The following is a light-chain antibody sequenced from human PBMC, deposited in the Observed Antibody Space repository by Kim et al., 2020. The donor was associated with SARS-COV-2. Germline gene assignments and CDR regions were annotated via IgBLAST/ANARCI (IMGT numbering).Light chain of an antibody. CDR1: QSFSSSY. CDR2: GTY. CDR3: QHYGDSAYT. J-gene: IGKJ2*01. Sequence: FTPEERATLACRASQSFSSSYLAWYLQKPGQAPSLLIYGTYIRATGIPDRFSGSGSGTDFTLTISSLAPEDFAVYYCQHYGDSAYTFGQGTKLEI. V-gene: IGKV3-20*01.